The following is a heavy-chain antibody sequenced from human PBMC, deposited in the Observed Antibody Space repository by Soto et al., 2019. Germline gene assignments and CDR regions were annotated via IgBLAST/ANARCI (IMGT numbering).Heavy chain of an antibody. V-gene: IGHV4-34*01. J-gene: IGHJ3*02. Sequence: QVQLQQWGAGLLKPSETLSLTCAVYGGFVSSGSYYWSWIRQPPGKGLEWIGDMSHSGGTHFNPSLKSRVTISVDTSKNQFSLKMSSVTAADTALYYCARVERGTGTTVGDAFDIWGPGTMVTVSS. D-gene: IGHD1-1*01. CDR3: ARVERGTGTTVGDAFDI. CDR1: GGFVSSGSYY. CDR2: MSHSGGT.